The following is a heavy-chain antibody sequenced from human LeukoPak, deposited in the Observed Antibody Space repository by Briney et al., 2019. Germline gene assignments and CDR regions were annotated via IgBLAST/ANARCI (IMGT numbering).Heavy chain of an antibody. CDR1: GFNFSSYN. Sequence: GGSLRLSCAASGFNFSSYNMNWVRQAPGRGLEWVSYISSSGSTIYYADSVKGRFTISRDNAKNSLYLQLNSLRPEDTAVYYCARTSRWGSGWFLGGNAFDIWGQGTMVTVSS. J-gene: IGHJ3*02. CDR2: ISSSGSTI. CDR3: ARTSRWGSGWFLGGNAFDI. D-gene: IGHD6-19*01. V-gene: IGHV3-48*01.